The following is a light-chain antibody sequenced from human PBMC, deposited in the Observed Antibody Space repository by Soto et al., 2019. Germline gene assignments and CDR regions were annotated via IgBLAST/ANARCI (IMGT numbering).Light chain of an antibody. CDR3: CSFASSNTWV. V-gene: IGLV2-8*01. J-gene: IGLJ3*02. CDR1: SSDVGAYNN. Sequence: QSALTQPPSASGSPGQSVTISCTGTSSDVGAYNNVSWYQQNAGKAPRLVIYEVTKRPSGVPDRFSGSKSANTASLTVSGLQAEDEADYYCCSFASSNTWVFGGGTKLTVL. CDR2: EVT.